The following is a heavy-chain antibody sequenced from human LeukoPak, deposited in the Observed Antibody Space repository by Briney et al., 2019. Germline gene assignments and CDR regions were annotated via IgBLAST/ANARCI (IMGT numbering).Heavy chain of an antibody. D-gene: IGHD3-10*01. Sequence: PGGSLRLSCAASGFTVSSNYMTWVRQAPGKGLEWVSLIYSGGSTSYADSVRGRFTISRDNSKNTLYLQMNSLRAEDTAVYYCARDQGITMVRGVQYSFDYWGQGTLVTVSS. V-gene: IGHV3-66*01. CDR3: ARDQGITMVRGVQYSFDY. J-gene: IGHJ4*02. CDR2: IYSGGST. CDR1: GFTVSSNY.